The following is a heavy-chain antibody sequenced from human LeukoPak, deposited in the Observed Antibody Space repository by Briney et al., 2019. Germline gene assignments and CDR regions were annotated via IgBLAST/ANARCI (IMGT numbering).Heavy chain of an antibody. Sequence: GGSLRLSCAASRFTFNRYWMSWVRQAPGKGLEWVAQIKSDGSEEYYADSVRGRFTISRDNAKSSLYLQMNSLGVEDTTVYYCARVAHYQWSVVGVYHYGFDVWGQGTTLTVSS. J-gene: IGHJ6*02. V-gene: IGHV3-7*04. CDR3: ARVAHYQWSVVGVYHYGFDV. CDR2: IKSDGSEE. D-gene: IGHD5/OR15-5a*01. CDR1: RFTFNRYW.